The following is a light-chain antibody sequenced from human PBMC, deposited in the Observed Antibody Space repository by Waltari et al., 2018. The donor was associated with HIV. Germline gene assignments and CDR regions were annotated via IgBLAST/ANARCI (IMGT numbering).Light chain of an antibody. CDR3: SSHAGSKVV. Sequence: QSALTQPPSASGSPGQSVPPSCTGTSSDVGGYNYVSWHQQHPGKAPKLMMYDVIKGPSGVPDRFSGSKSGNTASLTVSGLQPEDEADYYCSSHAGSKVVFGGGTRLTVL. CDR1: SSDVGGYNY. V-gene: IGLV2-8*01. J-gene: IGLJ2*01. CDR2: DVI.